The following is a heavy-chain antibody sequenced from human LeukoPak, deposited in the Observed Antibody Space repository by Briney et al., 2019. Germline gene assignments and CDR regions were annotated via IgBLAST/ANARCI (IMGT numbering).Heavy chain of an antibody. D-gene: IGHD1-26*01. J-gene: IGHJ6*03. CDR1: GGSISSGSYY. CDR2: IYTTGYT. Sequence: SETLSLTCTVSGGSISSGSYYWSWIRQPAGKGLEWIGRIYTTGYTNYNPSLKSRVTISVDTSKNQFSLKLSSVTAADTAVYYCARDATPLDYYYMDVWGKGTTVTMSS. V-gene: IGHV4-61*02. CDR3: ARDATPLDYYYMDV.